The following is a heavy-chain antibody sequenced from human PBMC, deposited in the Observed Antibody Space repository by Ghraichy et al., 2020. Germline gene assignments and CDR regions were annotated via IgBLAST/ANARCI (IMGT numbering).Heavy chain of an antibody. CDR2: ISSSGGST. CDR3: TKQKGWYKENYAFDY. J-gene: IGHJ4*02. CDR1: GFTVSTFA. D-gene: IGHD6-19*01. Sequence: GGSLRLSCEASGFTVSTFAMSWVRQAPGKGLEWVSGISSSGGSTFYSDSVRGRFSISRDNSKNTLHLQMNSLRDEDTALYYYTKQKGWYKENYAFDYWGPGTLVTVSS. V-gene: IGHV3-23*01.